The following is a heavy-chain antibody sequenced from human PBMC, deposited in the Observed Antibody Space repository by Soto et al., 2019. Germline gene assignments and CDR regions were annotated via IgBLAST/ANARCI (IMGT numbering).Heavy chain of an antibody. J-gene: IGHJ4*02. V-gene: IGHV3-15*01. CDR2: IKSKTDGGTT. CDR1: GFTFSNAW. CDR3: TTDLGFLEWLMGDY. D-gene: IGHD3-3*01. Sequence: GGSMRLSCAASGFTFSNAWVSWVRQDPGKGLEWVGRIKSKTDGGTTDYAAPVKGRFTISRDDSKNTLYLQMNSLKTEDTAVYYCTTDLGFLEWLMGDYWGQGTLVTVSS.